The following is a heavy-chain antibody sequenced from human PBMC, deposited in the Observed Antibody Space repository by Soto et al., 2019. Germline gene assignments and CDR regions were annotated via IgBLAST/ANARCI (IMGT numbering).Heavy chain of an antibody. V-gene: IGHV4-39*01. D-gene: IGHD3-22*01. J-gene: IGHJ4*02. CDR2: IYYSGST. CDR3: ARHPKGYYYDSSGPRPFDY. CDR1: GGSISSSSYY. Sequence: SETLSLTCTVSGGSISSSSYYWGWIRQPPGKGLEWIGSIYYSGSTYYNPSLKSRVTISVDTSKNQFSLKLSSVTAADTAVYYCARHPKGYYYDSSGPRPFDYWGQGTLVTVSS.